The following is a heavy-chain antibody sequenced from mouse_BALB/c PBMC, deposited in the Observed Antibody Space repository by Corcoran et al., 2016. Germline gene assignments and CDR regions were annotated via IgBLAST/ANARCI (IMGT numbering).Heavy chain of an antibody. CDR3: ARWDWYVDG. Sequence: EVQLQQSGAELVKPGASVKLSCTASGFNIKDTYMHWVKQRPEQGLEWIGRIDPANGNTKYDPKFQGKATITADTSSNTAYLQLSSLTAEDTAVDYCARWDWYVDGWGAGTTGTVSS. V-gene: IGHV14-3*02. J-gene: IGHJ1*01. CDR1: GFNIKDTY. CDR2: IDPANGNT.